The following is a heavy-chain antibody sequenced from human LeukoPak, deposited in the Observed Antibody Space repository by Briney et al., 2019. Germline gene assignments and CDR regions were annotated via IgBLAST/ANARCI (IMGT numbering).Heavy chain of an antibody. CDR2: ISAYNGNT. D-gene: IGHD6-13*01. Sequence: ASVKVSCKASGYTFTSYDVSWVRQAPGQGLEWMGWISAYNGNTNYAQKFRGRVTMTTDTSTSTAYMELRSLRSDDTAVYYCARGNRYSSRWYEGFDYWGLGTLVTVSS. V-gene: IGHV1-18*04. CDR3: ARGNRYSSRWYEGFDY. CDR1: GYTFTSYD. J-gene: IGHJ4*02.